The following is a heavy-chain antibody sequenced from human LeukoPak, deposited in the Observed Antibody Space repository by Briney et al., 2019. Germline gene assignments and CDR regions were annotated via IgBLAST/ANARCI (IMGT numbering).Heavy chain of an antibody. D-gene: IGHD3-10*01. CDR2: IYYSGST. J-gene: IGHJ3*02. CDR1: GGSIGSDSYY. V-gene: IGHV4-61*01. CDR3: ARALWFGPLYAFDI. Sequence: SETLSLTCTVSGGSIGSDSYYWSWIRQPPGKGLEWIGYIYYSGSTNYNPSLKSRVTISVDTSKNQFSLKLSSVTAADTAVYYCARALWFGPLYAFDIWGQGTMVTVSS.